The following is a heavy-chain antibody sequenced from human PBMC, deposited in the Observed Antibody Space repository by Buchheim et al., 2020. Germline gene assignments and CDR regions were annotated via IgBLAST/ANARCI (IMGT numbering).Heavy chain of an antibody. V-gene: IGHV4-30-4*01. CDR3: ARDRERECISTSCYFGWASDGMDV. CDR1: GGSISSGDYY. CDR2: IYYSGST. D-gene: IGHD2-2*01. Sequence: QVQLQESGPGLVKPSQTLSLTCTVSGGSISSGDYYWSWIRQPPGKGLEWIGYIYYSGSTYYNPSLKSRVTISVDTSKNQFSLKLSSVTAADTAVYYCARDRERECISTSCYFGWASDGMDVWGQGTT. J-gene: IGHJ6*02.